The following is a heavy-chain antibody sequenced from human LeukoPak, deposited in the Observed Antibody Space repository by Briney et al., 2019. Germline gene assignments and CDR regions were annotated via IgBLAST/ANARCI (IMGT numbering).Heavy chain of an antibody. D-gene: IGHD1-20*01. CDR3: TTASNWNEVGDGY. CDR2: IKSKTDGGTT. J-gene: IGHJ4*02. CDR1: GFTFSNAW. Sequence: GGSLRLSCAASGFTFSNAWMSWVRQAPGKGLEWVGRIKSKTDGGTTDYAAPVKGRFTISRDDSKNTLYLQMNSLKTEDTAVYYCTTASNWNEVGDGYWGQGTLVTVSS. V-gene: IGHV3-15*01.